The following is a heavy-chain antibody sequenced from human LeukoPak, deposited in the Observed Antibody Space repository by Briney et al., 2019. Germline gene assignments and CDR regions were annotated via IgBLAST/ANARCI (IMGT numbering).Heavy chain of an antibody. V-gene: IGHV3-30*18. D-gene: IGHD2-15*01. CDR3: AKDGRYCSGGSCSNWSDP. J-gene: IGHJ5*02. Sequence: GGSLRLSCAASGFAFSSYGMHWVRQAPGKGLEWVAVISYDGSNKYYADSVKGRFTISRDNSKNTLYLQMNSLRAEDTAVYYCAKDGRYCSGGSCSNWSDPWGQGTLVAVSS. CDR1: GFAFSSYG. CDR2: ISYDGSNK.